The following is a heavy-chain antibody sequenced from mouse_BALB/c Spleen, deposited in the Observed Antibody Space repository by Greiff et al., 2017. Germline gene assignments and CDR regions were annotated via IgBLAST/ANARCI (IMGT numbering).Heavy chain of an antibody. CDR1: GYSITSDYA. CDR3: ASRAMVTYFDY. J-gene: IGHJ2*01. CDR2: ISYSGST. V-gene: IGHV3-2*02. Sequence: DVQLQESGPGLVKPSQSLSLTCTVTGYSITSDYAWNWIRQFPGNKLEWMGYISYSGSTSYNPSLKSRISITRDTSKNQFFLQLNSVTTEDTATYYCASRAMVTYFDYWGQGTTLTVSS. D-gene: IGHD2-2*01.